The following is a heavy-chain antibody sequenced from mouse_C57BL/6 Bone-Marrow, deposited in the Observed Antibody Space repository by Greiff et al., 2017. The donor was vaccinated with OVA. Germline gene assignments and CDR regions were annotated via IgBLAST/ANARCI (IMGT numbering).Heavy chain of an antibody. V-gene: IGHV5-12*01. J-gene: IGHJ4*01. CDR2: ISTGGGST. Sequence: DVQLQESGGGLVQPGGSLKLSCAASGFTFSDFYMYWIRQTPEKRLEWVAYISTGGGSTYYPDTVKGRFTISRDNAKNTLYLQMSRLKSEDTAMYYCASRDAMDYWGQGTSVTVSS. CDR1: GFTFSDFY. CDR3: ASRDAMDY.